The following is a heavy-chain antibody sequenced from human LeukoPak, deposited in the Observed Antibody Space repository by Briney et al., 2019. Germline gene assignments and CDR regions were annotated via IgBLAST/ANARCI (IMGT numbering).Heavy chain of an antibody. V-gene: IGHV3-33*01. D-gene: IGHD3-22*01. CDR1: GFTFSTYG. J-gene: IGHJ4*02. Sequence: PGWSLRLSCAASGFTFSTYGMHWVRQARGKGLEWVAHIWYDGSTKYSADSVKGRFTISRDNSKNTLYLQMNSLRAEDTAVYYCARKKDTFNFYDSSGLDYWGQGALVTVSS. CDR3: ARKKDTFNFYDSSGLDY. CDR2: IWYDGSTK.